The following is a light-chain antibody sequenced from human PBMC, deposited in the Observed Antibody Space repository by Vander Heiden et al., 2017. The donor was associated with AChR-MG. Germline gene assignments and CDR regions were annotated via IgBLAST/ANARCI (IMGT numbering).Light chain of an antibody. CDR1: QTVSSN. Sequence: DIVMTQSPATLSVSPGERATLSCRASQTVSSNLAWYQQKPAQAPRLVIYGASTRATDIPARFSGSGSGTEFTLTISSLQSEDFAVYYCQQDNNWPLTFGGGTEVEIK. CDR2: GAS. V-gene: IGKV3-15*01. CDR3: QQDNNWPLT. J-gene: IGKJ4*01.